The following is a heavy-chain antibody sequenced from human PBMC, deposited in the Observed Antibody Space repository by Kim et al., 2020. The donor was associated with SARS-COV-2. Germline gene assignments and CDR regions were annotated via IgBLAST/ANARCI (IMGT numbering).Heavy chain of an antibody. V-gene: IGHV4-30-2*05. D-gene: IGHD2-15*01. CDR3: ARGTLGGGSWFDP. Sequence: NPSLKSRLSMSVETSKNQFSLKLRSVTAADTAVYYCARGTLGGGSWFDPWGQGTLVTVSS. J-gene: IGHJ5*02.